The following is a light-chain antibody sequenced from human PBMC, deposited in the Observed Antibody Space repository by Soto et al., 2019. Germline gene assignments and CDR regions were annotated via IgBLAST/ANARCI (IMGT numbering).Light chain of an antibody. CDR3: QQASNFPDT. Sequence: DIQMTQSPSSVSASVGDRVTISCRASQDINNYLVWYQQQPGKAPKVLLYSSSFLHSGAPSRFRGSGSGTDFTLTIDRLQPEDFTTYYCQQASNFPDTFGQGTKLELK. CDR2: SSS. J-gene: IGKJ2*01. CDR1: QDINNY. V-gene: IGKV1-12*01.